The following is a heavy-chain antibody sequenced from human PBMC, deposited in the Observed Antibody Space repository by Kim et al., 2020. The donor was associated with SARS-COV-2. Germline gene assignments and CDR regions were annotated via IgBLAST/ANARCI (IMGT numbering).Heavy chain of an antibody. CDR2: IYSGGST. V-gene: IGHV3-53*01. J-gene: IGHJ6*03. CDR1: GFTVSSNY. D-gene: IGHD6-13*01. CDR3: ARDLFGIAAAGTGRAGDRHYYYYMDV. Sequence: GGSLRLSCAASGFTVSSNYMSWVRQAPGKGLEWVSVIYSGGSTYYADSVKGRFTISRDNSKNTLYLQMNSLRAEDTAVYYCARDLFGIAAAGTGRAGDRHYYYYMDVWGKGTTVTVSS.